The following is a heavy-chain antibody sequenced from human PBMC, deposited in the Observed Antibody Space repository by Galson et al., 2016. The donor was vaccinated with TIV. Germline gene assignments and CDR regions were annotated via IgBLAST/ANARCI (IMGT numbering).Heavy chain of an antibody. D-gene: IGHD3-22*01. J-gene: IGHJ6*02. CDR1: GYTFTAYY. V-gene: IGHV1-2*02. CDR2: INPNSGAT. Sequence: SVKVSCKASGYTFTAYYMHWVRQAPGQRLEWMGWINPNSGATYYGQSFQGSVTMTRDKSTSTVYLDLSRLRSDDTAVYYCATARYDSGGYRNLYGMDVWGQGTTVTVSS. CDR3: ATARYDSGGYRNLYGMDV.